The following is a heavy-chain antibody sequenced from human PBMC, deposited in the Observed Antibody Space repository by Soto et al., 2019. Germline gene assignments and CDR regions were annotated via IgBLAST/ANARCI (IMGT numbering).Heavy chain of an antibody. CDR1: GFTFTRYS. CDR3: ARDMHAGFTHYFDP. D-gene: IGHD1-26*01. CDR2: ISSTTNYI. Sequence: PGGSLRLSCAASGFTFTRYSMNWVRQAPGKGLEWVSSISSTTNYIYYGDSMKGRFTISRDNAKNSLYLEMNSLRAEDTAVYYCARDMHAGFTHYFDPWGQGTLVTVSS. J-gene: IGHJ5*02. V-gene: IGHV3-21*06.